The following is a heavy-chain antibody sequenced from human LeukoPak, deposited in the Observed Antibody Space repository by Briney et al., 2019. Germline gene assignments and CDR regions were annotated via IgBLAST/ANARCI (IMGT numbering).Heavy chain of an antibody. Sequence: GGSLRLSCAASGFTFSSYGMHWVRQAPGKGLEWVAVISYDGSNKYYADSVKGRFTISRDNSKNTLYLQMNSLRVDDTAVYYCARGHRAWSYWGQGTLVTVSS. J-gene: IGHJ4*02. CDR1: GFTFSSYG. V-gene: IGHV3-30*03. CDR3: ARGHRAWSY. CDR2: ISYDGSNK. D-gene: IGHD3-3*01.